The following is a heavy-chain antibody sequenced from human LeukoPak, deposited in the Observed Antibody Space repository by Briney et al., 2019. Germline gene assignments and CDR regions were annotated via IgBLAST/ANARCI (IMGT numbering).Heavy chain of an antibody. CDR2: ISSSGSTI. J-gene: IGHJ4*02. CDR1: GFTFSDYY. D-gene: IGHD3/OR15-3a*01. V-gene: IGHV3-11*04. CDR3: ARFDFWTHNFDY. Sequence: GGSLRLSCAASGFTFSDYYMSWIRQAPGKGLEWVSYISSSGSTIYYADSVKGRFTFSRDNAKNSLYLQMNSLRAEDTAVYYCARFDFWTHNFDYWGQGTLVTVSS.